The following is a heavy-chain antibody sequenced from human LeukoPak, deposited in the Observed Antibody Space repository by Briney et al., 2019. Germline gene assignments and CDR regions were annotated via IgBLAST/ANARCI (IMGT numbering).Heavy chain of an antibody. CDR3: AKDAYYGSGGYHGYFDY. V-gene: IGHV3-23*01. Sequence: GGSLRLSCAASGFTFSNYAMSWVRQAPGKGLEWDSAIGGTGGSTYYADSVKGRFTISRDNSKNTLSLQMNSLRAEDTAVYYCAKDAYYGSGGYHGYFDYWGQGTLVTVSS. CDR1: GFTFSNYA. CDR2: IGGTGGST. J-gene: IGHJ4*02. D-gene: IGHD3-10*01.